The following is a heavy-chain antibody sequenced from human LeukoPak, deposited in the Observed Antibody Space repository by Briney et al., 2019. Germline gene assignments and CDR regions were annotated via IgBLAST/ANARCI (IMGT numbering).Heavy chain of an antibody. CDR1: GYTFTSYG. J-gene: IGHJ4*02. CDR2: ISAYNGNT. CDR3: ARDPSKQSIAAAGTDY. D-gene: IGHD6-13*01. Sequence: ASVKVSCKASGYTFTSYGISWVRQAPGQGLEWMGWISAYNGNTNYAQKLQGRVTMTTDTSTSTAYMELRSLRSDDTAVYYCARDPSKQSIAAAGTDYWGQGTLVIVSS. V-gene: IGHV1-18*01.